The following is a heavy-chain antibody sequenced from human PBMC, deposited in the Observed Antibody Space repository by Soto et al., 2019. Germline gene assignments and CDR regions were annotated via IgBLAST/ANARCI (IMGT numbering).Heavy chain of an antibody. CDR2: IWYDGTNR. Sequence: PGGSLRLSCAASGFTFSNHGMHWVRQAPGKGLEWVTVIWYDGTNRFYADSVKGRFTISRDISESTVFLQMNSLRAEDTAVYYCARESSSGRRDRIDYWGQGTLVTVSS. J-gene: IGHJ4*02. CDR3: ARESSSGRRDRIDY. D-gene: IGHD6-19*01. CDR1: GFTFSNHG. V-gene: IGHV3-33*01.